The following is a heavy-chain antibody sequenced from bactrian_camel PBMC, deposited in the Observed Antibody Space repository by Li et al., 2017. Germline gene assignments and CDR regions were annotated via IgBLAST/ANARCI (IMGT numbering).Heavy chain of an antibody. V-gene: IGHV3S9*01. D-gene: IGHD1*01. J-gene: IGHJ4*01. Sequence: VQLVESGGGSAQAGGSLRLSCAAHGFAGNRYCMAWFRQLPGAERAEVASLLTDGRTFYTNSVKGRFTISRDNAKNSVDLQMNSLKPDDTAVYYCAATGQMLSVAGCRTQGTQVTVS. CDR1: GFAGNRYC. CDR2: LLTDGRT.